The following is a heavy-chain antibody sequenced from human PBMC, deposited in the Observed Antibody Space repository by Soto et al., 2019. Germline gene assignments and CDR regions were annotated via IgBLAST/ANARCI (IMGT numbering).Heavy chain of an antibody. CDR3: ARTHYDILTGYYRGGDYFDY. D-gene: IGHD3-9*01. J-gene: IGHJ4*02. CDR1: GYTFTSYA. Sequence: ASVKVSCKASGYTFTSYAMHWVRQAPGQRLEWMGWINAGNGNTKYSQKFQGRVTITRDTSASTAYMELSSLRSEDTAVYYCARTHYDILTGYYRGGDYFDYWGQGTLVTVSS. V-gene: IGHV1-3*01. CDR2: INAGNGNT.